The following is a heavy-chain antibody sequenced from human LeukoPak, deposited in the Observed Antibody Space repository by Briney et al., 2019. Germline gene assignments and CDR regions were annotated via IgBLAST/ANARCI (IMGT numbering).Heavy chain of an antibody. J-gene: IGHJ4*02. V-gene: IGHV3-30*04. CDR2: ISYDGSNK. CDR1: GFIFSSYA. CDR3: AKVDRRSDLPSYFDY. Sequence: GGSLRLSCAASGFIFSSYAMHWVRRAPGKGLEWVALISYDGSNKYYADSVKGRFTISRDNSKNTLYLPMNSLRAEDTAVYYCAKVDRRSDLPSYFDYWGQGTLVTVSS.